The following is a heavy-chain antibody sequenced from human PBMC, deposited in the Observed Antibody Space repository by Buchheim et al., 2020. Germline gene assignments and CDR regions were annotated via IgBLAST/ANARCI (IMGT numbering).Heavy chain of an antibody. CDR2: IHQGGST. CDR3: ARRLLTVGGATWGFDY. Sequence: QVQLQQWGAGLLKPSETLSLTCTVYGGSFSGYFWTWIRLPPGKGLEWIGEIHQGGSTNYNPSLKSRVTIAVDPSNNQFSLKLDCVTAADTAVYYWARRLLTVGGATWGFDYWGQGT. CDR1: GGSFSGYF. D-gene: IGHD6-19*01. V-gene: IGHV4-34*01. J-gene: IGHJ4*02.